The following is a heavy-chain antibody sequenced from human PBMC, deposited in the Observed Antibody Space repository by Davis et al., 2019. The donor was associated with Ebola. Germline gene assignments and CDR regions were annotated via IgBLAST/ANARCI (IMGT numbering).Heavy chain of an antibody. Sequence: AASVKVSCKASGYTFTGYYMHWVRQAPGQGLEWMGRINPNSGGTNYAQKFQGRVTMTRDTYISTAYMELSRLRSDDTAVYYCARGRLLWFGELPENAFDIWGQGTMVTVSS. CDR2: INPNSGGT. J-gene: IGHJ3*02. CDR1: GYTFTGYY. D-gene: IGHD3-10*01. V-gene: IGHV1-2*06. CDR3: ARGRLLWFGELPENAFDI.